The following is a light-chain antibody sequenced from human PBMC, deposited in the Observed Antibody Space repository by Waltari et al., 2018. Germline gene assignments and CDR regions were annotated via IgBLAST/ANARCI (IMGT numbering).Light chain of an antibody. Sequence: DIEMTQSPSTLSASIGDRVTITCRASQSISSWLAWYQQKPGKAPKLLIFRSSSLESGVPSRFSGSGSGTEFTLTISSLQPDDFAIYYCHQYNSYSPFTFGQGTRLDI. CDR3: HQYNSYSPFT. V-gene: IGKV1-5*03. CDR1: QSISSW. J-gene: IGKJ2*01. CDR2: RSS.